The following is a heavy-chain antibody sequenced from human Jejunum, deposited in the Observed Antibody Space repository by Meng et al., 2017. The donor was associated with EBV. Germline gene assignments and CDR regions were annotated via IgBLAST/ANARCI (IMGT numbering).Heavy chain of an antibody. D-gene: IGHD1-26*01. CDR1: GFSLSANGVG. J-gene: IGHJ4*02. CDR3: AHKGSGSYPLDY. CDR2: IYWDDSR. V-gene: IGHV2-5*02. Sequence: IPLNGSVPTLVKPNQTLTLTCTFSGFSLSANGVGVAWIRQPPGKALEWLAVIYWDDSRLYSPSLRSRLTITKDTSKNQVVLIMTNMDPVDTATYYCAHKGSGSYPLDYWGQGTLVTVSS.